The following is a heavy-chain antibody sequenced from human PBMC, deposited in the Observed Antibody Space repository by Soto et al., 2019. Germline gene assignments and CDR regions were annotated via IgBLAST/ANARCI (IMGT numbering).Heavy chain of an antibody. D-gene: IGHD2-15*01. CDR3: GRDPGYCSGGIGYSARGRFDS. CDR2: IYYSGST. V-gene: IGHV4-61*01. J-gene: IGHJ5*01. CDR1: GGSVSSTSYY. Sequence: SETLSLTCTVSGGSVSSTSYYWNWLRQPPGKGLEWIGFIYYSGSTNYNPSLKSRVTISVDTSKNQFSLKLSSVTAADTAVYYCGRDPGYCSGGIGYSARGRFDSWAQGTLVPGYS.